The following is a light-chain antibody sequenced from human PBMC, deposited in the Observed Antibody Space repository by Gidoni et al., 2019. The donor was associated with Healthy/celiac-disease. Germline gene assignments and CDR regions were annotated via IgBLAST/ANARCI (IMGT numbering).Light chain of an antibody. CDR2: WAS. J-gene: IGKJ1*01. Sequence: DIVMTQSPDSLAVSLGERSTINCKSSQSVLYSSNNKKYLAWYQQKPGQPPKLLIYWASTRESGVPDRFSGSGSGTDFTLTISSLQAEDVAVYYCQQYYSTPWTCGQGTKVEIK. CDR1: QSVLYSSNNKKY. CDR3: QQYYSTPWT. V-gene: IGKV4-1*01.